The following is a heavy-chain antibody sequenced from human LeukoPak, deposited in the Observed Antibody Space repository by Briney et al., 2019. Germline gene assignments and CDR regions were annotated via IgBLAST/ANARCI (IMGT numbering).Heavy chain of an antibody. J-gene: IGHJ4*02. CDR2: IYYSGST. CDR3: ARRRPGGYNENYFDY. V-gene: IGHV4-59*08. CDR1: GGPISSYY. D-gene: IGHD5-24*01. Sequence: SETLSLTCTVSGGPISSYYWSWIRQPPGKGLEWIGYIYYSGSTNYNPSLKSRGTISVDTSKNQFSPKLRSVTAADTAVYYCARRRPGGYNENYFDYWGQGPLVTVSS.